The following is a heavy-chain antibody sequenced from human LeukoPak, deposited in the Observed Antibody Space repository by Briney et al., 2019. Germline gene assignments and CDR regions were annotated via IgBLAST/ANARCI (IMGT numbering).Heavy chain of an antibody. V-gene: IGHV4-59*12. J-gene: IGHJ5*02. D-gene: IGHD6-6*01. Sequence: SETLSLTCTVSGGSISSYYWSWIRQPPGKGLEWIGYIYYSGSTNYNPSLKSRVTISVDTSKNQFSLKLSSVTAADTAVYYCARDRPLVSWFDPWGQGTLVTVSS. CDR1: GGSISSYY. CDR2: IYYSGST. CDR3: ARDRPLVSWFDP.